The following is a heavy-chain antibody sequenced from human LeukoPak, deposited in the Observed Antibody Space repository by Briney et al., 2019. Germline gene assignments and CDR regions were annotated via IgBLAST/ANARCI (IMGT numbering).Heavy chain of an antibody. CDR3: AKAAGYIYAYGDY. Sequence: GGSLRLSCAASGFTFSSHAMSWVRQAPGKGLEWVSFISGGGGSTNYADSVKGRFPISRDNSKNTLYLQMNSLGAEDTAVYYCAKAAGYIYAYGDYWGQGTLVTVSS. CDR2: ISGGGGST. J-gene: IGHJ4*02. V-gene: IGHV3-23*01. D-gene: IGHD5-18*01. CDR1: GFTFSSHA.